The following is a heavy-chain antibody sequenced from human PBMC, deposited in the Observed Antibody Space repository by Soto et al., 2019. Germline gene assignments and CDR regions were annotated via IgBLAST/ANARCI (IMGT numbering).Heavy chain of an antibody. CDR2: ISSSGSSI. CDR1: GCTFSDYY. V-gene: IGHV3-11*04. J-gene: IGHJ4*02. CDR3: ARSPKYDFWSGYSYGLIDY. Sequence: GGSLRLSCAASGCTFSDYYMSWIRQAPGKGLEWVSHISSSGSSICYADSVKGRFTISRDNAKNTLYLQMNSLRAEDTAVYYCARSPKYDFWSGYSYGLIDYWGQGTLVTVSS. D-gene: IGHD3-3*01.